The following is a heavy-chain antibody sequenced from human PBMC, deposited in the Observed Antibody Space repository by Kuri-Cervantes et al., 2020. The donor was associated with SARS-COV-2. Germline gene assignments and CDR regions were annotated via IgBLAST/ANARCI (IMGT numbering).Heavy chain of an antibody. Sequence: SETLSLTCSVSGDSISRSSYYWAWIRQPPGKGLXWIASIFYSGSTYYNPSLKSRVTISVDTSKDQFSLKLSSVTAADRAXYYCARHESVTGDWYFDLWGRGTLVTVSS. J-gene: IGHJ2*01. CDR1: GDSISRSSYY. V-gene: IGHV4-39*01. CDR3: ARHESVTGDWYFDL. CDR2: IFYSGST. D-gene: IGHD7-27*01.